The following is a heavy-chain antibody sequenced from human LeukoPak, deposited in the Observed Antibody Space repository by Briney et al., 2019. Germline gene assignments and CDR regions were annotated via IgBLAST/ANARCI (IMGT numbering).Heavy chain of an antibody. J-gene: IGHJ4*02. CDR3: ATSFRSGWGFDS. V-gene: IGHV4-59*11. D-gene: IGHD6-19*01. Sequence: SETLSLTCAVSGASMRDHYWTWIRQPPGKGLEWIGSMYYMLNANSYNPSLKSRVSISVDTPDNQFSLKLKSVTAADTAVYYCATSFRSGWGFDSWGQGILVTVSS. CDR1: GASMRDHY. CDR2: MYYMLNA.